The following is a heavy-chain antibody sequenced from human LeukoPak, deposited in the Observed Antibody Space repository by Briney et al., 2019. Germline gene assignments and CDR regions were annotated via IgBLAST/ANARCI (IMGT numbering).Heavy chain of an antibody. J-gene: IGHJ6*03. D-gene: IGHD2-8*02. CDR1: GGSISNYF. CDR3: ARVSAGGGYSVGWGYMDV. V-gene: IGHV4-59*01. CDR2: VSYSGKS. Sequence: SETLSLTCIVSGGSISNYFWSWIRQPPGKGLEWIGYVSYSGKSIYNPSLKSRITMSADTSRNNFSLKVTSVTAADTAVYFCARVSAGGGYSVGWGYMDVRGKGTTVTVSS.